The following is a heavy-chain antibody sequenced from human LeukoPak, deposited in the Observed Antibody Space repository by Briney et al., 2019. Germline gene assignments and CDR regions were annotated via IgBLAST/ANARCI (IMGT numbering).Heavy chain of an antibody. CDR2: VSGSGNYK. Sequence: GWSLTLSCAASGFTFSTYSMNWVRQAPGKGLEWVSSVSGSGNYKYYPDSVKGRFTISRDNAKNSLYLQMNSLRVEDTAVYYCATREYGDEGWFDPWGQGTLVTVSS. D-gene: IGHD4-17*01. J-gene: IGHJ5*02. V-gene: IGHV3-21*01. CDR3: ATREYGDEGWFDP. CDR1: GFTFSTYS.